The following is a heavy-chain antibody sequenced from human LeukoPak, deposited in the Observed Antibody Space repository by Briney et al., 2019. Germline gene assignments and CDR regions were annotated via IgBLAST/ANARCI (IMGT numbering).Heavy chain of an antibody. J-gene: IGHJ4*02. V-gene: IGHV3-30*02. CDR3: AKEFVGLVYDYVWGSYRNSFDY. CDR1: GFTFNNYG. CDR2: IRYDGSKK. D-gene: IGHD3-16*01. Sequence: PGGSLRLSCAASGFTFNNYGMHWVRQAPGKGLEWVAFIRYDGSKKYYADSVKGRFTISRDNSKNTLFLQMNSLRAEDTAVYYCAKEFVGLVYDYVWGSYRNSFDYGGQGTLVTVSS.